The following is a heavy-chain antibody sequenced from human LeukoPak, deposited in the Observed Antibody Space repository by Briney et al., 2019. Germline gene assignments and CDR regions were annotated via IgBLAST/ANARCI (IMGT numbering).Heavy chain of an antibody. CDR1: GFTFSSYT. Sequence: GGSLRLSCAASGFTFSSYTMNWVRQAPGKGLEWVSSISRTSDYIYYGDSVKGRFTISRDNSKNTVYLQMNSVGVEDTAVYYCAAGRVFDYWGQGTLVTVSS. J-gene: IGHJ4*02. CDR3: AAGRVFDY. V-gene: IGHV3-21*01. CDR2: ISRTSDYI.